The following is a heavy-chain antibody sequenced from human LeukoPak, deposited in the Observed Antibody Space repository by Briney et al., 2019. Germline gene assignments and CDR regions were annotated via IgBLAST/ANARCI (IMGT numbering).Heavy chain of an antibody. CDR3: AKSHSGWTAFDY. Sequence: PGRSLRLSCAASGFTFSSYGMHWVRQAPGKGLEWVAVIWYDGSNKYYADSVKGRFTISRDNSKNTLYLQMNSLRAEDTAVYYCAKSHSGWTAFDYWGQGTLVTVSS. CDR1: GFTFSSYG. D-gene: IGHD5-12*01. CDR2: IWYDGSNK. V-gene: IGHV3-33*06. J-gene: IGHJ4*02.